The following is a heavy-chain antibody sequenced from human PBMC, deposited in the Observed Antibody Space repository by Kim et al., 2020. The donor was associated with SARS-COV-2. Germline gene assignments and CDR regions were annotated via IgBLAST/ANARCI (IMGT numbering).Heavy chain of an antibody. CDR3: ARVWGYFDY. Sequence: SETLSLTCAVYGGSFSGYYWSWIRQPPGKGLEWIGEINHSGSTNYNPSLKSRVTISVDTSKNQFSLKLSSVTAADTAVYDCARVWGYFDYWGQEPWSPSPQ. CDR1: GGSFSGYY. CDR2: INHSGST. V-gene: IGHV4-34*01. D-gene: IGHD3-10*01. J-gene: IGHJ4*01.